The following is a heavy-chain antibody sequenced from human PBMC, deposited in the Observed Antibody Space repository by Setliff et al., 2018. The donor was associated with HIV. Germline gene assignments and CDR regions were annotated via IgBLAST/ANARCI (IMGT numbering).Heavy chain of an antibody. J-gene: IGHJ3*01. D-gene: IGHD2-8*02. CDR3: LRETGVNVAADGRGYHTFDF. Sequence: SETLSLTCTVSGGSVSTGNYYWNWIRQAPGKGLEYIGTIFHRGGTFNNPPLKSRVTMSVDTSKNQFSLKLTSVTAADTAIYYCLRETGVNVAADGRGYHTFDFWGRGTVVTVSS. CDR1: GGSVSTGNYY. CDR2: IFHRGGT. V-gene: IGHV4-39*02.